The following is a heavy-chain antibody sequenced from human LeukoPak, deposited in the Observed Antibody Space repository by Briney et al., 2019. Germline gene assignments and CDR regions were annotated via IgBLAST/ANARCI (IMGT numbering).Heavy chain of an antibody. CDR2: ISYDGSKK. V-gene: IGHV3-30*18. D-gene: IGHD3/OR15-3a*01. J-gene: IGHJ4*02. Sequence: GGSLRLSCAASGFTFSSYEMHWVRQAPGKGLEWVADISYDGSKKYYADSVKGRFTISRDNSKNTLYLQMNSLRAEDTAVYYCANLGVAGPLDCWGQGTLVTVSS. CDR3: ANLGVAGPLDC. CDR1: GFTFSSYE.